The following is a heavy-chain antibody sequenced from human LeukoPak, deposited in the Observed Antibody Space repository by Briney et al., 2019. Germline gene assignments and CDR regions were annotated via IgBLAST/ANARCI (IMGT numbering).Heavy chain of an antibody. CDR1: GGSVTRNNHY. J-gene: IGHJ2*01. D-gene: IGHD1-26*01. V-gene: IGHV4-39*01. Sequence: SETLSLTCAVSGGSVTRNNHYWVWIRQPPGKGLEWIGSIYYTGATSYNPSLKSRVTIFVDTSENQFSLRLSSVTAADTAVYYCANSGNYNNRYWYFDLWSRGTLVTVSS. CDR2: IYYTGAT. CDR3: ANSGNYNNRYWYFDL.